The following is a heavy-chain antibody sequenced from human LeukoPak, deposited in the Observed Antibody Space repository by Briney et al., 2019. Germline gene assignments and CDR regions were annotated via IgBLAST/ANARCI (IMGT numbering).Heavy chain of an antibody. CDR3: ARESKSYDGSGFYHDS. V-gene: IGHV4-4*07. CDR2: IYTSGST. CDR1: GGSITNYF. J-gene: IGHJ4*02. D-gene: IGHD3-22*01. Sequence: SETLSLTCNVSGGSITNYFWGWNRQPAGKGLEWIGRIYTSGSTDYNPSLRSRVTMSVDTSKNQFSLKVWSVTAADTAVYYCARESKSYDGSGFYHDSWGQGTLVTVSS.